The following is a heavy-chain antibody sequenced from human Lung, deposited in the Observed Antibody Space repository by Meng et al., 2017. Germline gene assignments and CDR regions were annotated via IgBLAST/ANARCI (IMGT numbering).Heavy chain of an antibody. CDR1: GYTTSSDG. V-gene: IGHV1-18*01. J-gene: IGHJ4*02. Sequence: QGQLVQSGAEVKKPGASVKASCEASGYTTSSDGFSWVRQAPGQGLEWLGWINTYNGKTDYAQKFQGRITMTTDTFTSTAYMELRNLRSDDTAVYYCATRGNPYLNCWGQGTLVTVSS. CDR3: ATRGNPYLNC. CDR2: INTYNGKT.